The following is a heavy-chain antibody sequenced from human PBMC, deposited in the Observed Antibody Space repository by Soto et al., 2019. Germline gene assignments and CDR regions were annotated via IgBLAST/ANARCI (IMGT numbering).Heavy chain of an antibody. J-gene: IGHJ4*02. D-gene: IGHD4-17*01. CDR2: IYYSGST. CDR3: ARRYGPGFDY. V-gene: IGHV4-59*08. Sequence: QVQLQESGPGLVKPSETLSLTCTVSGGSISSYYWSWIRQPPGKGLEWIGYIYYSGSTNYNPSLKSRVTISVDTSKNQFSLKLGYVTAADTAVYYCARRYGPGFDYWGQGTLVTVSS. CDR1: GGSISSYY.